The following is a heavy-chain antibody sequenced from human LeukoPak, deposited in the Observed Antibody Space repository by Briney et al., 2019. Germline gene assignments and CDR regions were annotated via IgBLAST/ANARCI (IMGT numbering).Heavy chain of an antibody. CDR2: ISWNSGSI. Sequence: PGGSLRLSCAASGFTFDDYAMHWVRQALGKGLEWVSGISWNSGSIGYADSVKGRFTISRANAKNSLYLQMNSLRAEDTALYYCAKDMNPIYDSRGYFGYWGQGTLVTVSS. V-gene: IGHV3-9*01. D-gene: IGHD3-22*01. CDR3: AKDMNPIYDSRGYFGY. J-gene: IGHJ4*02. CDR1: GFTFDDYA.